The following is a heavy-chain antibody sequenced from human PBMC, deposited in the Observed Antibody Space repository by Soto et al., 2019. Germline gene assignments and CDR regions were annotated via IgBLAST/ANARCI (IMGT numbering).Heavy chain of an antibody. D-gene: IGHD2-2*02. Sequence: EVQLLESGGGLVQPGGSLRLSCAASGFTFSSYAMNWVRQAPGKGLEWVSTISGSGGSTYYANTSTYYAEYVKGRFTISRDNSKNTLYLQMNSLRAEDTAVYYCAKVGGTSHPPIPVDYWGQGTLVTVSS. CDR2: ISGSGGSTYYANTST. V-gene: IGHV3-23*01. CDR1: GFTFSSYA. J-gene: IGHJ4*02. CDR3: AKVGGTSHPPIPVDY.